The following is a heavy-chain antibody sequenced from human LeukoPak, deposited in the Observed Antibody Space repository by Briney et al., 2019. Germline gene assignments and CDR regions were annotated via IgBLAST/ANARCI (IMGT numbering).Heavy chain of an antibody. CDR3: ARSRMSDAFDI. CDR1: GYTFNGYY. CDR2: INPNTGDR. Sequence: ASVKVSCKASGYTFNGYYIHWVRQAPGQGLEWMGWINPNTGDRNYAQKFQGGVTMTRDTSISTAYMELSRLRSDDTAVYYCARSRMSDAFDIWGQGTMVTVSS. V-gene: IGHV1-2*02. D-gene: IGHD2/OR15-2a*01. J-gene: IGHJ3*02.